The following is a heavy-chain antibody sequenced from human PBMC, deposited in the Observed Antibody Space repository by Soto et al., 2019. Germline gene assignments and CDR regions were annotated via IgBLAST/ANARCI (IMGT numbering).Heavy chain of an antibody. CDR2: ISGSGGST. J-gene: IGHJ4*02. CDR3: AKAPTNYGSGSYYYY. CDR1: GFTFSSYA. V-gene: IGHV3-23*01. Sequence: EVQLLESGGGLVQPGGSLRLSCAASGFTFSSYAMSWVRQAPGKGLEWVSAISGSGGSTYYADSVKGRFTISRDNSKNTLYLQMNSLRAEDAAVYYCAKAPTNYGSGSYYYYWGQGTLVTVSS. D-gene: IGHD3-10*01.